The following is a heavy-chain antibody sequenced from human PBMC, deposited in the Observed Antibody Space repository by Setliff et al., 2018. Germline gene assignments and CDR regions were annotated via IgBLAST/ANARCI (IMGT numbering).Heavy chain of an antibody. V-gene: IGHV4-39*07. Sequence: SETLSLTCSVSGGSFTNTNNYWGWIRQPPGKGLEWIGSIYNSGYTHYKPFLQSRATISVDTSKSQFSLNLSNVTAADTAVYYCASGLGFDYWGPGSLVTVSS. CDR1: GGSFTNTNNY. D-gene: IGHD7-27*01. CDR2: IYNSGYT. J-gene: IGHJ4*01. CDR3: ASGLGFDY.